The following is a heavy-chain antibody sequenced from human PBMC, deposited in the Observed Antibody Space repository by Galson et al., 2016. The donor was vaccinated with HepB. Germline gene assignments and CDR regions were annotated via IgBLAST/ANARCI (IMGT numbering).Heavy chain of an antibody. V-gene: IGHV3-48*03. J-gene: IGHJ4*02. D-gene: IGHD3-22*01. CDR1: GFTFSSYE. CDR2: ISSSGRTM. CDR3: ARGYFYDSSGYSSVNENYFDY. Sequence: SLRLSCAASGFTFSSYEMNWVRQAPGKGLEWVSHISSSGRTMYYADSVKGRFTISRDNAKNTLYLQMNTLRAEDTAVYYCARGYFYDSSGYSSVNENYFDYWGQGTLVTVSS.